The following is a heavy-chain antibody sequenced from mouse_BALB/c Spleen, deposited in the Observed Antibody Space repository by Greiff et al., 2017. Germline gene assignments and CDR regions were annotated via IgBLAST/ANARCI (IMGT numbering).Heavy chain of an antibody. J-gene: IGHJ4*01. Sequence: EVMLVESGGGLVKPGGSLKLSCAASGFAFSSYDMSWVRQTPEKRLEWVAYISSGGGSTYYPDTVKGRFTISRDNAKNTLYLQMSSLKSEDTAMYYCARQKCYYAMDYWGQGTSVTVSS. V-gene: IGHV5-12-1*01. CDR3: ARQKCYYAMDY. D-gene: IGHD1-3*01. CDR1: GFAFSSYD. CDR2: ISSGGGST.